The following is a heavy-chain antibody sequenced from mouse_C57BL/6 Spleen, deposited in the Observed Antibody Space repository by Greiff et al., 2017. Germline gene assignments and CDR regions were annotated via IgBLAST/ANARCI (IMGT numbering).Heavy chain of an antibody. CDR1: GYAFSSSW. Sequence: QVQLQQSGPELVKPGASVKISCKASGYAFSSSWMNWVKQRPGKGLEWIGRIYPGDGDTNYNGKFKGKATLTADKSSSTAYMHLSSLTSEDSAVYFCARGYYGSSYGVDYWGQGTTLTVSS. J-gene: IGHJ2*01. CDR3: ARGYYGSSYGVDY. CDR2: IYPGDGDT. D-gene: IGHD1-1*01. V-gene: IGHV1-82*01.